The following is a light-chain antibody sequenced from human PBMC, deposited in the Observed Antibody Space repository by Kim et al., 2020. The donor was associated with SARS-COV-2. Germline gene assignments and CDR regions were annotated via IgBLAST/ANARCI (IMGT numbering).Light chain of an antibody. CDR1: QDISSY. CDR2: AAS. Sequence: DIQLTQSPSFLSASVGDRVTITCRASQDISSYLAWYQQKPGKAPKLLIYAASTLQSGVPSRFSGSGSGTEFTLTISSLKPEDFATYYCQQLKSYLYTFGQGTKLEI. J-gene: IGKJ2*01. CDR3: QQLKSYLYT. V-gene: IGKV1-9*01.